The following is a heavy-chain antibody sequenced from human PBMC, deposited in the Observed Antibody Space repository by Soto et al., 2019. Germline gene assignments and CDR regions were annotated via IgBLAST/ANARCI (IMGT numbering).Heavy chain of an antibody. D-gene: IGHD2-15*01. V-gene: IGHV4-31*03. CDR3: ARVPPDCSGGSCSYFDY. CDR2: IYYSGST. J-gene: IGHJ4*02. CDR1: GGSISSGGYY. Sequence: TLSLTCTVPGGSISSGGYYWSWIRQHPGKGLEWIGYIYYSGSTYYNPSLKSRVTISVDTSKNQFSLKLSSVTAADTAVYYCARVPPDCSGGSCSYFDYWGQGTLVTVSS.